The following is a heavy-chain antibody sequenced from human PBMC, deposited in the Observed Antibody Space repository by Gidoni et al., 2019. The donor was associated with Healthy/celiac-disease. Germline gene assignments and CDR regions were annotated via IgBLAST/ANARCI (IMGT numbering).Heavy chain of an antibody. CDR1: GFTFRSYG. CDR3: AIIAAAGPGSVFDY. CDR2: IWYDGSNK. D-gene: IGHD6-13*01. Sequence: QVQLVESGGGVVQPGRSLRLSSAAPGFTFRSYGMHWVRPAPGKGLEWVAVIWYDGSNKYYADSVKGRFTISRDNSKNTLYLQMNSLRAEDTAVYYCAIIAAAGPGSVFDYWGQGTLVTVSS. V-gene: IGHV3-33*01. J-gene: IGHJ4*02.